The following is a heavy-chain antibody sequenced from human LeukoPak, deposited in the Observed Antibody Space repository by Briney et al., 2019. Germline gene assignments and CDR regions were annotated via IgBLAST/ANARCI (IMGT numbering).Heavy chain of an antibody. Sequence: SETLSLTCTVSGGPISDYSWSWIRQPPGKGLEWIGNIYYSGSANHNPSLKSRVTISRDTSKNQFSLKLTSATTADTAVYYCARAGGVKTAALDLDYWGQGTLVTVSS. CDR1: GGPISDYS. J-gene: IGHJ4*02. V-gene: IGHV4-59*01. CDR3: ARAGGVKTAALDLDY. CDR2: IYYSGSA. D-gene: IGHD6-25*01.